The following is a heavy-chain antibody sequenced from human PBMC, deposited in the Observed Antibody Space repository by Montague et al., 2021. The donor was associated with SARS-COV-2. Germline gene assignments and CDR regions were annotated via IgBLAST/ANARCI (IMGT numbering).Heavy chain of an antibody. CDR1: GGSVSSGDYY. CDR3: AGRDGYKQTMDH. Sequence: SETLSLTCTVPGGSVSSGDYYWSWIRQPPGKGLEWIGYMYDSGITHYASGITHYNPSLRSRVSISVDRSVNQFSLSLTSVTAADTAAYYCAGRDGYKQTMDHWGQGTLVTVSS. D-gene: IGHD5-24*01. V-gene: IGHV4-61*08. J-gene: IGHJ4*02. CDR2: MYDSGITHYASGIT.